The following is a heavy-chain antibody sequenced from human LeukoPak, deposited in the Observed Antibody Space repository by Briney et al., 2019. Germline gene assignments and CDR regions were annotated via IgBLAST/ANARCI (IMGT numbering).Heavy chain of an antibody. Sequence: GGSLRLSCAASGFTVSSTYMSWVRHIPGKGLEWVSAISGSGGSTYYADSVKGRFTISRDNSKNTLYLQMNSLRAEDTAVYYCAMDANWSSLFDYWGQGTLVTVSS. V-gene: IGHV3-23*01. CDR2: ISGSGGST. CDR3: AMDANWSSLFDY. D-gene: IGHD1-1*01. CDR1: GFTVSSTY. J-gene: IGHJ4*02.